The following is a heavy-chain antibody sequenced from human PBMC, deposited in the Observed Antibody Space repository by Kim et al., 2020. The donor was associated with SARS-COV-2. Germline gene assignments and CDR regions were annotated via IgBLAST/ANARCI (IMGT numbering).Heavy chain of an antibody. V-gene: IGHV3-23*01. Sequence: YYAASLKGHFTIPSDNSKNQLYLQMNSLRAEDTAVYYCAKGPTVTTGFDYWGQGTLVTVSS. J-gene: IGHJ4*02. CDR3: AKGPTVTTGFDY. D-gene: IGHD4-17*01.